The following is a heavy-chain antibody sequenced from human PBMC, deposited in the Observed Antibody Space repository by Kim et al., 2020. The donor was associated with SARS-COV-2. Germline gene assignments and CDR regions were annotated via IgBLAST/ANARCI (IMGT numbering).Heavy chain of an antibody. D-gene: IGHD2-2*01. J-gene: IGHJ6*02. CDR2: IYYSGTT. V-gene: IGHV4-31*03. Sequence: SDTLSLTCTVSGGSVSSGAHYWSWIRQHPGKGLEWIGYIYYSGTTYYNPSFKSRVTISVDTSKNQFSLKLSSVTAADTAVYYCARDFGGYCSSTTCYAGGAYGMDVWGQGTTVTVSS. CDR3: ARDFGGYCSSTTCYAGGAYGMDV. CDR1: GGSVSSGAHY.